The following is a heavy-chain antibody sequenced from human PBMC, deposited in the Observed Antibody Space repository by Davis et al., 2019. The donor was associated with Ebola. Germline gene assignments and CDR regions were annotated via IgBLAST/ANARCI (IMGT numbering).Heavy chain of an antibody. CDR1: GFTFSSYA. V-gene: IGHV3-23*01. Sequence: GESLKISCAASGFTFSSYAMSWVRQAPGKGLEWVSAISGSGGSTYYADSVKGRFTISRDNSKNTLYLQMNSLRAEDTAVYYCAKDITWFRYSSGFGAFDIWGQGTMVTVSS. CDR3: AKDITWFRYSSGFGAFDI. CDR2: ISGSGGST. J-gene: IGHJ3*02. D-gene: IGHD6-19*01.